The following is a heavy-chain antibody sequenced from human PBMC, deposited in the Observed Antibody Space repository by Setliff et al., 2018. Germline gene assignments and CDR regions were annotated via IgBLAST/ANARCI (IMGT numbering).Heavy chain of an antibody. CDR3: ARTGTYRYFDY. CDR2: MYYSGDT. CDR1: GGSVRGYY. D-gene: IGHD1-1*01. Sequence: PSETLSLTCTVSGGSVRGYYWSWIRQPPGKGLEWIGYMYYSGDTNYNPSLKSRVTISVDTAQNQFSLRLTSVTAADTAIYYCARTGTYRYFDYWGQGALVTVS. V-gene: IGHV4-59*08. J-gene: IGHJ4*02.